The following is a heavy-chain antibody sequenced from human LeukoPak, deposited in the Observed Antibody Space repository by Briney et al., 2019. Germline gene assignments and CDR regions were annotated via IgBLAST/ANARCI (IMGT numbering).Heavy chain of an antibody. CDR3: ARHPIGYPNWFDP. V-gene: IGHV4-39*01. J-gene: IGHJ5*02. CDR1: GGSIISSSYN. CDR2: IYHSGAT. D-gene: IGHD3-22*01. Sequence: PSETLSLTCTVSGGSIISSSYNWAWVRQPPGKGLEWIATIYHSGATYSNPSLKSRVATLVDTSKNQFSLKVSSVTAADTAVYYCARHPIGYPNWFDPWGQGTLVSVSS.